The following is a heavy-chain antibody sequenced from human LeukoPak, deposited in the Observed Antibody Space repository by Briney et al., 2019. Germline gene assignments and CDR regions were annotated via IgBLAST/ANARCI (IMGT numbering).Heavy chain of an antibody. CDR2: IYPGDSDT. V-gene: IGHV5-51*01. J-gene: IGHJ4*02. CDR1: GYSFTKSW. CDR3: ARQGEYSSALLYYFDY. D-gene: IGHD6-6*01. Sequence: GESLKISCKGSGYSFTKSWIGWVRLMPGKGLEWMGIIYPGDSDTRYSPSFQGQVTISADKSISTAYLQWSSLKASDTAMYYCARQGEYSSALLYYFDYWGQGTLVTVSS.